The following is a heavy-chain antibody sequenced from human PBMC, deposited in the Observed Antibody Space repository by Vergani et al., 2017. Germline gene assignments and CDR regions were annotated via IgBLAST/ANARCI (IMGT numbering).Heavy chain of an antibody. CDR1: GASIRSSNYY. CDR3: ARHSTVEWLVKLGWIDP. D-gene: IGHD6-19*01. Sequence: QLQLQESGPGLVKPSATLSLTCSVSGASIRSSNYYWGWIRQPPGKGLEWIASIYYSGSTYYNPSLKSRVTISVDTSKNQFSLKLSSVPAADTAVYFCARHSTVEWLVKLGWIDPWGQGILFTVSS. J-gene: IGHJ5*02. CDR2: IYYSGST. V-gene: IGHV4-39*01.